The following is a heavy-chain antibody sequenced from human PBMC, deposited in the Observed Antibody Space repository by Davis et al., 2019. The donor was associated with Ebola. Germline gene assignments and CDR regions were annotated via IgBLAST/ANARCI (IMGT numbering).Heavy chain of an antibody. CDR2: ISAYNGNT. CDR3: ARDRGMATMYYFDY. V-gene: IGHV1-18*04. D-gene: IGHD5-24*01. CDR1: GYTFTSYG. Sequence: ASVKVSCKASGYTFTSYGISWVRQAPGQGLEWMGWISAYNGNTNYAQKLQGRVTMTTDTSTSTAYMELRSLRSDDTAVYYCARDRGMATMYYFDYWGQGTLVTVSS. J-gene: IGHJ4*02.